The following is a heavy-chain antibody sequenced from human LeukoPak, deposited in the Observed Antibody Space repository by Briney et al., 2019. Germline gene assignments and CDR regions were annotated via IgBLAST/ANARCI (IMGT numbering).Heavy chain of an antibody. CDR2: ISAYNGNT. V-gene: IGHV1-18*01. CDR3: ARVMITFGGVTLADY. J-gene: IGHJ4*02. D-gene: IGHD3-16*01. Sequence: ASVKVSCKASGYTFTSYGISWVRQAPGQGLEWMGWISAYNGNTNYAQKLQGRVTMTTDTSTSTAYMELRSLRSDDTAVYYCARVMITFGGVTLADYWGQGTLVTVSS. CDR1: GYTFTSYG.